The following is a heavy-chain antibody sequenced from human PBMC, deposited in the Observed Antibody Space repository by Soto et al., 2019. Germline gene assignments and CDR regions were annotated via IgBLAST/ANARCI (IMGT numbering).Heavy chain of an antibody. CDR3: ARDRGTSYYDYIWGSYRYTYFDY. Sequence: QLQLQESGPGLVKPSETLSLTCTVSGGSISSYYWSWIRQPPGKGLEWIGYIYYSGSTNYNPSLQSRVTISLYTSKNQFSLKLSSVTAADTAVYYCARDRGTSYYDYIWGSYRYTYFDYWGQGTLVTVSS. V-gene: IGHV4-59*01. J-gene: IGHJ4*02. CDR2: IYYSGST. CDR1: GGSISSYY. D-gene: IGHD3-16*02.